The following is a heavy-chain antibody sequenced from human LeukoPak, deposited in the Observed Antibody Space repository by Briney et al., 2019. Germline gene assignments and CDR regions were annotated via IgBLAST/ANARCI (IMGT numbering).Heavy chain of an antibody. CDR1: GYTLTELS. CDR2: FDPEDGET. V-gene: IGHV1-24*01. D-gene: IGHD3-22*01. CDR3: ATNFYDSSGCFFDY. Sequence: ASVKVSCKVSGYTLTELSMHWVRQAPGKGLEWMEGFDPEDGETIYAQKFQGRVTMTEDTSTDTAYVELSSLRSEDTAVYYCATNFYDSSGCFFDYWGQGTLVTVSS. J-gene: IGHJ4*02.